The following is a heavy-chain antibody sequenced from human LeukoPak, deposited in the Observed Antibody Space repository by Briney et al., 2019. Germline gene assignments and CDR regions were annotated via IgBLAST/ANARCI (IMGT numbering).Heavy chain of an antibody. D-gene: IGHD1-26*01. CDR1: GYTFTGYY. CDR3: ARDLNSGSYNNY. V-gene: IGHV1-2*02. Sequence: ASVKVSCKASGYTFTGYYMHWVRQAPGQGLEWMGWINPNSGGTNYAQKFQGRVTMTRDTSISTAYMELSRLRSDDTAVYYCARDLNSGSYNNYWGQGTLVTVSS. J-gene: IGHJ4*02. CDR2: INPNSGGT.